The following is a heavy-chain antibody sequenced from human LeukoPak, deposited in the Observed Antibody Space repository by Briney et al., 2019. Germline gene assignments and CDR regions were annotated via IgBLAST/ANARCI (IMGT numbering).Heavy chain of an antibody. CDR1: GDSISSYY. V-gene: IGHV4-4*07. J-gene: IGHJ5*02. CDR3: ARVAAYYDFWSPSNGAWFDP. CDR2: IYTSGST. Sequence: SETLSLTCTVSGDSISSYYWSWIRQPAGKGLEWIGRIYTSGSTNYNPSLKSRVTMSVDTSKNQFSLKLSSVTAADTAVYYCARVAAYYDFWSPSNGAWFDPWGQGTLVTVSS. D-gene: IGHD3-3*01.